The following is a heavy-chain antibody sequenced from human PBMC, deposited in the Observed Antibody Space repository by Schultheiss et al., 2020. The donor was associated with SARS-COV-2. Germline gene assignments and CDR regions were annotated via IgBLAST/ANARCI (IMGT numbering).Heavy chain of an antibody. CDR1: GDSISSGGYY. J-gene: IGHJ4*02. CDR3: AATSGPYDY. D-gene: IGHD2-15*01. Sequence: SETLSLTCTVSGDSISSGGYYWSWIRQHPGKGLEWIGYIYYSGTTYYNPSLKSRVTISVDTSKNQFSLKLSSVTAADTAVYYCAATSGPYDYWGQGTLVTVAS. CDR2: IYYSGTT. V-gene: IGHV4-31*03.